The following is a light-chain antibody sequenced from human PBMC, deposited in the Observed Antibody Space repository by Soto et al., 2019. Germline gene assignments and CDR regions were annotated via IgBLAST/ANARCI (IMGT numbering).Light chain of an antibody. CDR3: QQSYSFPFT. V-gene: IGKV1-39*01. CDR1: QTITNY. CDR2: GAS. J-gene: IGKJ3*01. Sequence: DIQMTQSPSSLSASIGDRVTITCRASQTITNYLNWYQQKPGKAPNLLIYGASSLQSGVPSRFSGGGSGTDFTLTINSLEPEDYGTYYCQQSYSFPFTFCPGTKVDV.